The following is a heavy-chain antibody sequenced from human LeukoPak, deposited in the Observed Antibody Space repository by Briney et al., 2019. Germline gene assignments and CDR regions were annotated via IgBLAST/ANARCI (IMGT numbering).Heavy chain of an antibody. J-gene: IGHJ4*02. CDR3: ARRTNVGDSSGYYYYDYFDY. Sequence: SETLSLTCTASGGSISSSSYYWGWIRQPPGKGLEWIGSIYYSGSTYYNPSLKSRVTISVDTSKNQFSLKLSSVTAADTAVYYCARRTNVGDSSGYYYYDYFDYWGQGTLVTVSS. V-gene: IGHV4-39*01. D-gene: IGHD3-22*01. CDR2: IYYSGST. CDR1: GGSISSSSYY.